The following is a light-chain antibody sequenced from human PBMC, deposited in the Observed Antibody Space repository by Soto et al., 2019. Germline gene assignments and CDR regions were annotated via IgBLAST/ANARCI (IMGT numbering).Light chain of an antibody. Sequence: QLVLTQPPSASGTPGQRVTISCSGSSSNIGSNTVNWYQHLPGTAPKLLIYSNNQGPSGVPDRFSGSKSGTSASLAIGGLQSEDEADYYCAAWDDSLNGVVFGGGTKLTVL. J-gene: IGLJ2*01. CDR1: SSNIGSNT. V-gene: IGLV1-44*01. CDR3: AAWDDSLNGVV. CDR2: SNN.